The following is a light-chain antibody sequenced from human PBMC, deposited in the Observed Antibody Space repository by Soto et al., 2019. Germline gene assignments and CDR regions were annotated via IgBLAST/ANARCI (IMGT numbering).Light chain of an antibody. J-gene: IGKJ1*01. Sequence: DIQLTQSPSFLSASVGDRVTITSRASQGISSYLAWYQQQPGKAPKLLIYSASTLQSGVPSRFSGSGSGTEFTLTISSLQPEDFATYYCQQLNSYPLTFGQGTKVEI. V-gene: IGKV1-9*01. CDR1: QGISSY. CDR3: QQLNSYPLT. CDR2: SAS.